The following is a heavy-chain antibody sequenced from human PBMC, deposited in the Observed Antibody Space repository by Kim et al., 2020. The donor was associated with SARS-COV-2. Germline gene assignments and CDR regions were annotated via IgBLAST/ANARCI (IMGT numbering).Heavy chain of an antibody. CDR3: AHSAAGIRFSPYFLDY. CDR2: IYWGDDK. J-gene: IGHJ4*02. Sequence: SGPTLVKPTQTLTLTCTFSGFSLSSSGVGVGWIRQPPGKALEWLALIYWGDDKRYSPSLKSRLTVTKDTSKSQVVLTMTNMDPVDTATYYCAHSAAGIRFSPYFLDYWGQGTLVTVSS. D-gene: IGHD3-10*01. CDR1: GFSLSSSGVG. V-gene: IGHV2-5*02.